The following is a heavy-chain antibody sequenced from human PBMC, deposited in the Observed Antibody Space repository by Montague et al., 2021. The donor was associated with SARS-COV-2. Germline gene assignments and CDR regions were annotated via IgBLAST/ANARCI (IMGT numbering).Heavy chain of an antibody. V-gene: IGHV4-39*01. CDR1: GGSISSSSYY. CDR2: IYYSGST. D-gene: IGHD6-13*01. CDR3: AGSPPGIAAGGTVAAFDI. Sequence: SETLSLTCTVSGGSISSSSYYWGWIRQPPGKGLEWIGSIYYSGSTYYXXXLKSRVTISVDTSKNQFSLKMSSVTAADTAVYYCAGSPPGIAAGGTVAAFDIWGQGTMVTVSS. J-gene: IGHJ3*02.